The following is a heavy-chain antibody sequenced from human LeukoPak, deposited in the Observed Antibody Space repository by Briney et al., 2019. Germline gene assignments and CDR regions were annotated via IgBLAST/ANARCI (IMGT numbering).Heavy chain of an antibody. J-gene: IGHJ3*02. CDR1: GGSISSGDYY. Sequence: KPSQTLSLTCTVSGGSISSGDYYWSWIRQPPGKGLEWIGYIYYSGSTYYNPSHKSRVTISVDTSKNQFSLKLSSVTAADTAVYYCARAEDIEAFDIWGQGTMVTVSS. CDR3: ARAEDIEAFDI. V-gene: IGHV4-30-4*08. CDR2: IYYSGST. D-gene: IGHD5-12*01.